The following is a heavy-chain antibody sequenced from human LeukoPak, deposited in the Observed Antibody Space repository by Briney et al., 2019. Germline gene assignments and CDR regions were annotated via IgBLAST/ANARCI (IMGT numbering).Heavy chain of an antibody. CDR3: ARGAGATRKIDY. J-gene: IGHJ4*02. Sequence: GGSLRLSCAASGFTFNTYSMNWVRQAPGKGLEWVSYISSSSSTIYYADSVKGRFTISRDNSKNTVYLQMNSLRAEDTAVYYCARGAGATRKIDYWGQGTLVTVSS. CDR1: GFTFNTYS. D-gene: IGHD1-26*01. CDR2: ISSSSSTI. V-gene: IGHV3-48*01.